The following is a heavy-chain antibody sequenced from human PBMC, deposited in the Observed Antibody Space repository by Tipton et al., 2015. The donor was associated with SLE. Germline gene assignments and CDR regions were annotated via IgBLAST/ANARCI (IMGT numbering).Heavy chain of an antibody. CDR3: ARLESGYYDAFDM. CDR2: IFYDATT. CDR1: GGSISSSSYF. V-gene: IGHV4-39*01. J-gene: IGHJ3*02. D-gene: IGHD3-3*01. Sequence: TLSLTCTVSGGSISSSSYFWGWIRQSPGKGLEWIGSIFYDATTYYNPSLKSRVIISADMSKNQFSLRLSSVSAADTAVYYCARLESGYYDAFDMWGQGTMVTVSS.